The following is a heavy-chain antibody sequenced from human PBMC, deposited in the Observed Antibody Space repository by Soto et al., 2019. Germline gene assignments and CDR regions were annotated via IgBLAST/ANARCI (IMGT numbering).Heavy chain of an antibody. V-gene: IGHV3-48*02. J-gene: IGHJ4*02. CDR3: ARDQRAPYYDSSDFDY. CDR1: GFTFSSYS. D-gene: IGHD3-22*01. CDR2: ISSSSSTI. Sequence: EVQLVESGGGLVQPGGSLRLSCAASGFTFSSYSMNWVRQAPGKGLEWVSYISSSSSTIYYAVSVKGRFTISRDNAKNSLYLQMNSLRDEDTAVYYCARDQRAPYYDSSDFDYWGQGTLVTVSS.